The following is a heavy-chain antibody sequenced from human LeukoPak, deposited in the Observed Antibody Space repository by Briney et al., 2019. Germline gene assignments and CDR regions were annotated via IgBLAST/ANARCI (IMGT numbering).Heavy chain of an antibody. J-gene: IGHJ4*02. D-gene: IGHD6-13*01. Sequence: ASVKVSCKASGYTFTSYGISWVRQAPGQGLEWMGWISAYNGNTNYAQKLQGRVTMTTDTSTSTAYMELRSLRSDDTAVYYCARGAGYSSSWHPPGVDYWGQGTLVTVSS. V-gene: IGHV1-18*04. CDR3: ARGAGYSSSWHPPGVDY. CDR2: ISAYNGNT. CDR1: GYTFTSYG.